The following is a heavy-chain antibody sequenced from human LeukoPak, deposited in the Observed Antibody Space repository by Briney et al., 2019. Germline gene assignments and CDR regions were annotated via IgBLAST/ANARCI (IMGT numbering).Heavy chain of an antibody. CDR1: GASFSGYY. D-gene: IGHD2-15*01. Sequence: PSATLSLTCAVYGASFSGYYWSWIRHPPGKGLEWLGEINNTGRTNTNPSLKSRVTLSLDTSTNKFSLKLRSVTAADTAVYYCARHKDVVVVAAKGDYFDYWGQGTLVTVSS. CDR2: INNTGRT. CDR3: ARHKDVVVVAAKGDYFDY. V-gene: IGHV4-34*01. J-gene: IGHJ4*02.